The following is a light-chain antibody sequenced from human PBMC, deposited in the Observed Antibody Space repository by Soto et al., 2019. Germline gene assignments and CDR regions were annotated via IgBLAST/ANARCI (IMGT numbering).Light chain of an antibody. Sequence: SVLTQPASVSGSPGQSITISCTGTRLDVGGYNYVSWYQQQPGKAPKLIIYEVTNRPSGVSDRFSGSKSDNTASLTISGLQTEDEADYYCCSYVSSKTYLFGTGT. CDR2: EVT. V-gene: IGLV2-14*03. J-gene: IGLJ1*01. CDR3: CSYVSSKTYL. CDR1: RLDVGGYNY.